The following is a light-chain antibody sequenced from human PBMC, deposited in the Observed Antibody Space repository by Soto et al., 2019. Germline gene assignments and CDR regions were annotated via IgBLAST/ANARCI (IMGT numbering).Light chain of an antibody. Sequence: EIVMTQSPATLSVSPGERATLSCRASQSVSSSLAWYQQKPGQAPRLLIYGASTRATGIPARFSRSGSGTEFTLTISSLQSEDFAVYYCQQYNNWPLSFGEGTRLEIK. V-gene: IGKV3-15*01. CDR2: GAS. CDR1: QSVSSS. CDR3: QQYNNWPLS. J-gene: IGKJ5*01.